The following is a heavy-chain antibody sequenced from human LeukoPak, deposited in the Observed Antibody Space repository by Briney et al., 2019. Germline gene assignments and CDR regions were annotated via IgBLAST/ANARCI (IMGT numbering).Heavy chain of an antibody. Sequence: SETLSLTRAVYGGSFSGYYWSWIRQPPGKGLEWIGEINHSGSTNYNPSLKSRVTISVDTSKNQFSLKLSSVTAADTAVYYCASSRYYYDSSGYFHREFDYWGQGTLVTVSS. CDR1: GGSFSGYY. D-gene: IGHD3-22*01. V-gene: IGHV4-34*01. CDR3: ASSRYYYDSSGYFHREFDY. CDR2: INHSGST. J-gene: IGHJ4*02.